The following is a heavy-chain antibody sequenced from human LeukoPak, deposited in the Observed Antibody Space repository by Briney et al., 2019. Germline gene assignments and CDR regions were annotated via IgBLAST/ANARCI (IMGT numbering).Heavy chain of an antibody. CDR1: GFTFSSYE. CDR2: ISSSGSTI. J-gene: IGHJ6*04. Sequence: PGGSPRLSCAASGFTFSSYEMNWVRQAPGKGLGWVSYISSSGSTIHYADSVKGRCTISRDNAKNSLYLQMNSLRAEDTAVYYCAELGITMIGGVWGKGTTVTISS. D-gene: IGHD3-10*02. CDR3: AELGITMIGGV. V-gene: IGHV3-48*03.